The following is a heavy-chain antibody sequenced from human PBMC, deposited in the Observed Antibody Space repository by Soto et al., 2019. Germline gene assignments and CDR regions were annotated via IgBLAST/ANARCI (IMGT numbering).Heavy chain of an antibody. CDR3: AALGYYDSSGYPYYYYGMDV. CDR2: IYYSGST. CDR1: GGSISSSSYY. V-gene: IGHV4-39*01. J-gene: IGHJ6*02. D-gene: IGHD3-22*01. Sequence: NPSETLSLTCTVSGGSISSSSYYWGWIRQPPGKGLEWIGSIYYSGSTYYNPSLKSRVTISVDTSKNQFSLKLSSVTAADTAVYYCAALGYYDSSGYPYYYYGMDVWGQGTTVTVSS.